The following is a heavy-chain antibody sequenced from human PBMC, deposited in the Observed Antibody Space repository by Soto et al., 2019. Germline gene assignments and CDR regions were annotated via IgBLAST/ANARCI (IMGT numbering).Heavy chain of an antibody. J-gene: IGHJ4*02. CDR3: ARGGLEPLYFDY. CDR1: GGSVSSGSYY. Sequence: SETLSLTCTVSGGSVSSGSYYWSWIRQPPGKGLEWIGYIYYSGSTNYNPSLKSRVTISVDTSKNQFSLKLSSVTAADTAVYYCARGGLEPLYFDYWGQGTLVTVS. V-gene: IGHV4-61*01. CDR2: IYYSGST. D-gene: IGHD1-1*01.